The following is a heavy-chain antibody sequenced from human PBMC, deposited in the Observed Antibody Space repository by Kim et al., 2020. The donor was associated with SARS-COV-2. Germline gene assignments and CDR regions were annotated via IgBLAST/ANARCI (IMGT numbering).Heavy chain of an antibody. D-gene: IGHD3-10*01. CDR1: GYTFTSYG. Sequence: ASVKVSCKASGYTFTSYGISWVRQAPGQGLEWMGWISAYNGNTNYAQKLQGRVTMTTDTSTSTAYMELRSLRSDDTAVYYCARRMSYYGSGSFDYWGQGTLVTVSS. J-gene: IGHJ4*02. V-gene: IGHV1-18*01. CDR3: ARRMSYYGSGSFDY. CDR2: ISAYNGNT.